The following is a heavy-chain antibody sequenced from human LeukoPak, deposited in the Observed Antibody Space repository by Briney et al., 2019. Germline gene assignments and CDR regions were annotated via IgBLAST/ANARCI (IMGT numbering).Heavy chain of an antibody. CDR3: ARDSTMVRGVNTNPYYFDY. V-gene: IGHV4-61*02. CDR2: IYTSGST. CDR1: GGSISSGSYY. Sequence: PSETLSLTCTVSGGSISSGSYYWSWIRQPAGKGLEWIGRIYTSGSTNYNPSLKSRVTISVDTSKNQFSLKLSSVTAADTAVYYCARDSTMVRGVNTNPYYFDYWGQGTLVTVSS. J-gene: IGHJ4*02. D-gene: IGHD3-10*01.